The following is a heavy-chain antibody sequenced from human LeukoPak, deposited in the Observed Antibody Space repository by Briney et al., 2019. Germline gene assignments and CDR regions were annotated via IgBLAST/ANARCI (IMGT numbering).Heavy chain of an antibody. CDR1: GGTFSSYA. Sequence: GASVKVSCKASGGTFSSYAISWVRQAPGQGLEWMGGIIPIFGTANYAQKFQGRVTITADESTSTAYMELSSLRSEDTAVYYCARGGISRYFDWLLYTFNYWGQGTLVTVSS. J-gene: IGHJ4*02. CDR2: IIPIFGTA. D-gene: IGHD3-9*01. V-gene: IGHV1-69*13. CDR3: ARGGISRYFDWLLYTFNY.